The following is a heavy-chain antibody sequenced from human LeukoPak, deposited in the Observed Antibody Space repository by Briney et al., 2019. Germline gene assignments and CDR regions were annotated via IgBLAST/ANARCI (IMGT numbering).Heavy chain of an antibody. D-gene: IGHD3-10*01. CDR3: AREWFGEFLHAFDL. Sequence: PSQTLSLTCTVSGGSISSGSYYWSWIRQPAGKGLEWIVRIYLSGNTNYNPSLKSRVTISLDTSKNQISLKLSSVTAADAAVYYCAREWFGEFLHAFDLWGQGTMVTVSS. CDR2: IYLSGNT. J-gene: IGHJ3*01. V-gene: IGHV4-61*02. CDR1: GGSISSGSYY.